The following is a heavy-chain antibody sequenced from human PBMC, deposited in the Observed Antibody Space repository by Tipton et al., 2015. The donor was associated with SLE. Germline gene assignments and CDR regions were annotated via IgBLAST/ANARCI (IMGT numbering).Heavy chain of an antibody. Sequence: SLRLSCTASGFTFGDYAMSWVRQAPGKGLEWVGFIRSKAYGGTTEYAASVKGRFTISRDDSKSIAYLQMNSLKTEDTAVYYCTSRDDFWSGYYTHWGRGTLVTVSS. CDR2: IRSKAYGGTT. V-gene: IGHV3-49*04. CDR3: TSRDDFWSGYYTH. CDR1: GFTFGDYA. D-gene: IGHD3-3*01. J-gene: IGHJ4*02.